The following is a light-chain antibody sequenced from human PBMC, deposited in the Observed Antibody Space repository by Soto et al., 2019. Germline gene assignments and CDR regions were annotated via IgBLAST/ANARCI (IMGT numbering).Light chain of an antibody. J-gene: IGKJ4*01. CDR2: WAS. V-gene: IGKV4-1*01. CDR1: QSVLYSSTNKNY. CDR3: QQYYSTPGLT. Sequence: DIVMTQSQDSLAVSLGERATINCKSSQSVLYSSTNKNYLAWYQQKPGQPPKLLIYWASTRESGVPDRFSGSGSGTDFTLTISSLQAEDVAVYYCQQYYSTPGLTFGGGTKVEIK.